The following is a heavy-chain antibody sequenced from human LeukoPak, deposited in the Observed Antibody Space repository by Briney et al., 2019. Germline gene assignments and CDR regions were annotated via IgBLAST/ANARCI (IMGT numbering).Heavy chain of an antibody. CDR1: GGSISSSNW. V-gene: IGHV4-4*02. D-gene: IGHD3-10*01. J-gene: IGHJ5*02. CDR3: ARGPGDYYGSGSYP. CDR2: ISHSGST. Sequence: PSETLSLTCAVSGGSISSSNWWSWVRQPPGKGLEWIGEISHSGSTNYNPSLESRVTISVDTSKNQFSLKLSSVTAADTAVYYCARGPGDYYGSGSYPWGQGTLVTVSS.